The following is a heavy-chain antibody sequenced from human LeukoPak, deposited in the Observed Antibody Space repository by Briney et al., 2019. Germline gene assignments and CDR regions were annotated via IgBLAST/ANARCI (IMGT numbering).Heavy chain of an antibody. CDR2: INPNSGGT. D-gene: IGHD3-22*01. CDR1: GYTFTGYY. CDR3: ASFFSGWYYYDSSGYYSHMDV. J-gene: IGHJ6*03. V-gene: IGHV1-2*02. Sequence: GASVKVSCKASGYTFTGYYMHWVRQAPGQGLEWMGWINPNSGGTNYAQKFQGRVTMTRDTSISTAYMELSRLRSDDTAVYYCASFFSGWYYYDSSGYYSHMDVWGKGTTVTVSS.